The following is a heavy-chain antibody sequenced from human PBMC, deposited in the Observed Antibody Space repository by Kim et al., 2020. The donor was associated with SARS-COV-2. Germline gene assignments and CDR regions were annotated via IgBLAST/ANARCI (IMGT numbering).Heavy chain of an antibody. J-gene: IGHJ4*02. CDR2: ISYDGSNK. V-gene: IGHV3-30*18. D-gene: IGHD5-18*01. CDR1: GFTFSSYG. CDR3: AKGPRWHTAMVTGY. Sequence: GGSLRLSCAASGFTFSSYGMHWVRQAPGKGLEWVAVISYDGSNKYYADSVKGRFTISRDNSKNTLYLQMNSLRAEDTAVYYCAKGPRWHTAMVTGYWGQGTLVTVSS.